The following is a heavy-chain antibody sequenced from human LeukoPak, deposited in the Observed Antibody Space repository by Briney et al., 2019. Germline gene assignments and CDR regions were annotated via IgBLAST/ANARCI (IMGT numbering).Heavy chain of an antibody. V-gene: IGHV3-30*02. CDR3: AREGGNSGYYYYYMDV. J-gene: IGHJ6*03. D-gene: IGHD4-23*01. CDR2: IRYDGSNK. CDR1: GFTFSSYG. Sequence: PGGSLRLSCAASGFTFSSYGMHWVRQAPGKGLEWVAYIRYDGSNKYYADSVKGRFTISRDNAKNSLYLQMNSLRAEDTAVYYCAREGGNSGYYYYYMDVWGKGTTVTVSS.